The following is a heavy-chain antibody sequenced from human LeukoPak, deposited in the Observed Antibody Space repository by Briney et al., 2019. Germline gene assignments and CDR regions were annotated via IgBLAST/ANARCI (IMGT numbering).Heavy chain of an antibody. V-gene: IGHV3-23*01. D-gene: IGHD3-22*01. J-gene: IGHJ4*02. CDR3: AKRRKGYYDSSGFYFDY. Sequence: PGGSLRLSCAASRFTFNNYAMSWVRQAPGKGLEWVSSISGSGDRTHYADSVKGRFTISRDSSMNTLYLEMNSLRAEDTAIYYCAKRRKGYYDSSGFYFDYWGQGTLVTVSS. CDR1: RFTFNNYA. CDR2: ISGSGDRT.